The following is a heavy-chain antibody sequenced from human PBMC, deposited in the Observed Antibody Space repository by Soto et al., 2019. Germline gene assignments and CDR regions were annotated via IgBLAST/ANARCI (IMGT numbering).Heavy chain of an antibody. V-gene: IGHV4-61*01. CDR1: GGSISSGTYY. CDR3: ARGIVVVPAATNWFDP. J-gene: IGHJ5*02. CDR2: IYYSGST. Sequence: QVQLQESGPGLVQPSQTLSLTCTVSGGSISSGTYYWGWVRQHSGKGLEWIGYIYYSGSTNYNPSLKSRVTISVDTSKNQFSLKLSSVTAADTAVYYCARGIVVVPAATNWFDPWGQGTLVTVSS. D-gene: IGHD2-2*01.